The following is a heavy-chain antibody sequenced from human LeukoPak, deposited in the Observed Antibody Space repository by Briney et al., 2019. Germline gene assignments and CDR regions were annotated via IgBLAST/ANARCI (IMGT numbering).Heavy chain of an antibody. CDR3: ARGYYDFWSGHGDY. CDR1: RYPFATYD. Sequence: ASVKASCKASRYPFATYDINWVRQATGHGLEWMGWMNPNSGNTGYAPKIQRTVTMTRNTSISTAYMALSSLRSEGTAVYYCARGYYDFWSGHGDYWGQGTLVTVSS. V-gene: IGHV1-8*01. D-gene: IGHD3-3*01. J-gene: IGHJ4*02. CDR2: MNPNSGNT.